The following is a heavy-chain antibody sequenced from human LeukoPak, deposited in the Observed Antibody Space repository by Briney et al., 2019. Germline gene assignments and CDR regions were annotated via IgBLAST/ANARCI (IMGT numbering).Heavy chain of an antibody. Sequence: GASVKVSCKASGGTFSSYAISWVRQAPGQGLEWMGGIIPIFVTANYAQKFQGRVTITTDESTSTAYMELSSLRSEDTAVYYCASVPAAKSNYYYYYMDVWGKGTTVTVSS. V-gene: IGHV1-69*05. CDR1: GGTFSSYA. D-gene: IGHD2-2*01. CDR2: IIPIFVTA. CDR3: ASVPAAKSNYYYYYMDV. J-gene: IGHJ6*03.